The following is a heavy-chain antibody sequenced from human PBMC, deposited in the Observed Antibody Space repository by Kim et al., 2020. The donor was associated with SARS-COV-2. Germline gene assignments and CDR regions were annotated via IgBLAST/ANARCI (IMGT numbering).Heavy chain of an antibody. V-gene: IGHV3-30-3*01. D-gene: IGHD3-3*01. CDR3: ARGYDFWSGYSSDY. J-gene: IGHJ4*02. CDR1: GFTFSSYA. Sequence: GGSLRLSCAASGFTFSSYAMHWVRQAPGKGLEWVAVISYDGSNKYYADSVKGRFTISRDNSKNTLYLQMNSLRAEDTAVYYCARGYDFWSGYSSDYWGQGTLVTVSS. CDR2: ISYDGSNK.